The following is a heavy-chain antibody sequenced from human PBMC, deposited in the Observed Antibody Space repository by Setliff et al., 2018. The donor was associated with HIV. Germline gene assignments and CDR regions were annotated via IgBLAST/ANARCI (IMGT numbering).Heavy chain of an antibody. CDR2: RSPIFSTT. V-gene: IGHV1-69*05. Sequence: ASVKVSCKGSGDTFATYVVSWVRQAPGQGLEWMGGRSPIFSTTNYAQKFQGRVTITTDESTSRAYMELSSLRSEDTAVYYCAITSRGYSSQRGGAFDIWGQGTLVTVSS. CDR1: GDTFATYV. D-gene: IGHD3-22*01. CDR3: AITSRGYSSQRGGAFDI. J-gene: IGHJ3*02.